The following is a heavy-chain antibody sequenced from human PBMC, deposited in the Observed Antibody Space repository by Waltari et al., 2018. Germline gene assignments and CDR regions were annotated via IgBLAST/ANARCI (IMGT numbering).Heavy chain of an antibody. CDR2: ISYGGSDK. Sequence: QVQLVESGGGVVQSGGSLRLSCAASGFTFSDRGMHWVRQAPGKGVGWVAFISYGGSDKVFGGSVKGRFTNSRDNAKNTVSLLMNSLKSEDTAVDYCATTIISPGAFDVWGQGTMVSVSS. J-gene: IGHJ3*01. D-gene: IGHD1-1*01. CDR3: ATTIISPGAFDV. V-gene: IGHV3-30*03. CDR1: GFTFSDRG.